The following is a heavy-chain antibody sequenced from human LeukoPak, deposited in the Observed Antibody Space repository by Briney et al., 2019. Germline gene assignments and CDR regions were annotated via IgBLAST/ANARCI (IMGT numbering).Heavy chain of an antibody. J-gene: IGHJ4*02. Sequence: ASVKVSCKASGYTFTSYYMHWVRHAPGQGLEWMGIINPSGGSTSYAQKFQGRVTMTRDTSTSTVYMELSSLRSEDTAVYYCARDRRGMLAFDYWGQGTLVTVSS. V-gene: IGHV1-46*03. CDR1: GYTFTSYY. D-gene: IGHD2-8*01. CDR3: ARDRRGMLAFDY. CDR2: INPSGGST.